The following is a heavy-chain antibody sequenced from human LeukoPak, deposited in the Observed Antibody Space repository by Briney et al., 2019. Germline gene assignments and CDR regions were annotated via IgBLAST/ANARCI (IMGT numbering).Heavy chain of an antibody. CDR1: GGSFSGYY. CDR2: INHSGST. D-gene: IGHD6-19*01. J-gene: IGHJ4*02. V-gene: IGHV4-34*01. CDR3: AIAVAGSEYYFDY. Sequence: MSSETLSLTCAVYGGSFSGYYWSWIRQPPGKGLEWIGEINHSGSTNYNPSLKSRVTMSVDTSKNQFSLKLSSVTAADTAVYYCAIAVAGSEYYFDYWGQGILVTVSS.